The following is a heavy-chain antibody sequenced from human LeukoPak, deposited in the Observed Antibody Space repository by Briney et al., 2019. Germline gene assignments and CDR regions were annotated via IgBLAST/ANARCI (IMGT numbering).Heavy chain of an antibody. D-gene: IGHD2-15*01. J-gene: IGHJ4*02. CDR3: ARLGYCSGGSCSSYYFDY. V-gene: IGHV4-61*02. CDR1: GGSISSGGYY. Sequence: PSQTLSLTCTVSGGSISSGGYYWSWIRQPAGKGLEWIGRYRTSGSTNYNPSPSLTGRVTISVDTSKNQFSLDLSSVTAADTAVYYCARLGYCSGGSCSSYYFDYWGQGTLVTVSS. CDR2: YRTSGST.